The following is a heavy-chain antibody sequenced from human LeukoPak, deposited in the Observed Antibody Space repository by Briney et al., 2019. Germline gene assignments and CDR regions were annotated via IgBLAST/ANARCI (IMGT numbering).Heavy chain of an antibody. CDR3: AREGVAATDRFDY. J-gene: IGHJ4*02. CDR1: GGSISSGGYY. V-gene: IGHV4-30-2*01. D-gene: IGHD2-15*01. Sequence: SETLSLTCTVSGGSISSGGYYWSWIRQPPGKGLEWIGYIYHTGSTYYNPSLNSRVTISADRSKNQFSLKLDSVTAADTAVYFCAREGVAATDRFDYWGQGTLVTVSS. CDR2: IYHTGST.